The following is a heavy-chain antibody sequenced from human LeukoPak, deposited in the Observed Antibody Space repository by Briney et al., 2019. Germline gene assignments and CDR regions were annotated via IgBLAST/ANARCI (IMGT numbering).Heavy chain of an antibody. Sequence: PGGSLRLSCAASGFTFSSYAMSWVRQAPGKGLEWVSAISGSGGSTYYADSVKGRFTISRDNAKNSLYLQMNSLRAEDTAVYYCARLCSSTSCYWDYWGQGTLVTVSS. CDR2: ISGSGGST. J-gene: IGHJ4*02. CDR1: GFTFSSYA. CDR3: ARLCSSTSCYWDY. D-gene: IGHD2-2*01. V-gene: IGHV3-23*01.